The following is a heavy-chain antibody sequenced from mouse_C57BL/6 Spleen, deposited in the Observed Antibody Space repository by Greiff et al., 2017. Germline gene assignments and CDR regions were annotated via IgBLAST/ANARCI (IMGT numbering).Heavy chain of an antibody. V-gene: IGHV1-54*01. Sequence: VQLQQSGAELVRPGTSVTVSCKASGYAFTNYLIEWVKQRPGQGLEWIGVINPGSGGTNYNEKFKGKATLTADKSSSNAYMQLSSLTSEDSAVYFCARSMVTGTYYAMDYWGQGTSVTVSS. D-gene: IGHD2-2*01. J-gene: IGHJ4*01. CDR2: INPGSGGT. CDR3: ARSMVTGTYYAMDY. CDR1: GYAFTNYL.